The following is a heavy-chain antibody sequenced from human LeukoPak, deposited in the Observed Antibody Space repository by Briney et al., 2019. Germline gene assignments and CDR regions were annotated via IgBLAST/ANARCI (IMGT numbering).Heavy chain of an antibody. Sequence: SETLSLTCTVSGGSISSGGYYWSWIRQPPGEGLEWIGYIYYSGSTYYHPSLKSRVTISLDTSKSQFSLKLSSVTAADTAVYYCARVTTVTTSFHFDYWGQGTLVTASS. D-gene: IGHD4-17*01. CDR1: GGSISSGGYY. V-gene: IGHV4-30-4*01. CDR2: IYYSGST. CDR3: ARVTTVTTSFHFDY. J-gene: IGHJ4*02.